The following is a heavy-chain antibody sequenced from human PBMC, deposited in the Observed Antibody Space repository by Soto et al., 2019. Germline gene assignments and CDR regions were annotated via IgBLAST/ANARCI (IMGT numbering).Heavy chain of an antibody. CDR1: GGTFSSYA. J-gene: IGHJ3*02. D-gene: IGHD2-8*02. Sequence: ASVKVSCKASGGTFSSYAISWVRQAPGQGLEWMGGIIPIFGTANYAQKFQGRVTITADESTSTAYMELSSLRSEDTAVYYCARSGGVAGRDAFDICGQRTMFTVSS. V-gene: IGHV1-69*13. CDR3: ARSGGVAGRDAFDI. CDR2: IIPIFGTA.